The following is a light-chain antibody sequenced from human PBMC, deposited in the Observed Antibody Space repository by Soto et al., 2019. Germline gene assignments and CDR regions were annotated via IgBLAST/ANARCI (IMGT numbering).Light chain of an antibody. V-gene: IGKV3-11*01. Sequence: EIVLTQSPGTLSLSPGDRATLYCRAIQSVSSSYLAWYQQKPGQAPRLLIYDASNRATGIPARFSGSGSGTDFTLTISSLEPEDFAVYYCQQRSNWPPWTFGQGTKVDIK. J-gene: IGKJ1*01. CDR2: DAS. CDR1: QSVSSSY. CDR3: QQRSNWPPWT.